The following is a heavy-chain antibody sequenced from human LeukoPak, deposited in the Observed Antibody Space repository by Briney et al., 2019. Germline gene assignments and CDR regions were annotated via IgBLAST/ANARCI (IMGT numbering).Heavy chain of an antibody. CDR1: GGSILTTNW. V-gene: IGHV4-4*02. CDR3: TRESGAFSPFGF. J-gene: IGHJ4*02. D-gene: IGHD1-26*01. CDR2: VYLSGAS. Sequence: PSETLSLTCAGSGGSILTTNWWSWVRQPPGKGLEWIGEVYLSGASNYNPSLKSRVNMSIDKSKNQLSLELTSVTAADTAIYYCTRESGAFSPFGFWGQGTLVTVSS.